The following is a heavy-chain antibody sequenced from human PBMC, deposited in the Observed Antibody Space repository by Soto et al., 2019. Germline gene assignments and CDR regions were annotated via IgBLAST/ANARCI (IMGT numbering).Heavy chain of an antibody. Sequence: LETLSLTCTVSGDSIGTDYWSWIRQSPGKGLEWIGFIYYGGSTNYNPSLKSRVTISVDTPKNQFSLKLSSVTAADTAVYYCAKNWNWGSLVHWGQGTLVTVSS. CDR1: GDSIGTDY. CDR2: IYYGGST. V-gene: IGHV4-59*08. D-gene: IGHD7-27*01. J-gene: IGHJ4*02. CDR3: AKNWNWGSLVH.